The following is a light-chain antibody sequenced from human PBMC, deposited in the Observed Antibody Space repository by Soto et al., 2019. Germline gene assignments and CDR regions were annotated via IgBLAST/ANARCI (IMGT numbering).Light chain of an antibody. CDR3: QQSYSTPRT. V-gene: IGKV1-39*01. Sequence: DIQMTQSPSSLSASVGDRVTITCRASQTISNYLNWYQQKPGKAPKLLIYAASSLQSGVPSRFSGSGSGTDFTLSISRLQPEDFATDYCQQSYSTPRTFGQGTEVEIK. J-gene: IGKJ1*01. CDR2: AAS. CDR1: QTISNY.